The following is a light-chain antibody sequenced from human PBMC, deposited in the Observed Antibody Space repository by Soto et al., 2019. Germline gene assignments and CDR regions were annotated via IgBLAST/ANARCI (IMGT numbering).Light chain of an antibody. CDR3: QQYEASPLT. J-gene: IGKJ4*01. V-gene: IGKV1-5*03. CDR1: ESISSW. CDR2: EAS. Sequence: DIQMTQSPSTLSASVGDRVTITCRASESISSWLAWYQQKPGKAPKLLIYEASSLESGVPSRFNGSESGTEFTLTISSLPPDDFATYSCQQYEASPLTFGGGTKVEIK.